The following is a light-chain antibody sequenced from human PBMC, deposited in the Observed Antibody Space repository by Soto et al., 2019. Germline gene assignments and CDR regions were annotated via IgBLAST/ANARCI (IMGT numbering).Light chain of an antibody. CDR1: QSVSNN. CDR2: DAS. CDR3: QQYNNWRPWT. Sequence: ILMTQSPATLSVSPGERATLSCRASQSVSNNLAWYQRKPGQAPRLLIYDASTRATGIPARFSGSGSGTEFTLTISGLQSEDFAVYYCQQYNNWRPWTFGQGTKVEIK. V-gene: IGKV3-15*01. J-gene: IGKJ1*01.